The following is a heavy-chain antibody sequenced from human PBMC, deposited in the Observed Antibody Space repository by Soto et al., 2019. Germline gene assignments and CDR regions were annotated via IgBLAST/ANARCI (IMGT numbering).Heavy chain of an antibody. D-gene: IGHD3-10*01. V-gene: IGHV4-39*01. CDR1: GDSISNSGDY. Sequence: XGTLSLTFSVSGDSISNSGDYWGWIRRPPGKGLEWIGTMDYSGDTSYNPSLRSRVTISADTSKNQFSLRLSSVSVADTAVYYCARRNTLYASESSRFDIWGQGALVTVSS. CDR2: MDYSGDT. J-gene: IGHJ4*02. CDR3: ARRNTLYASESSRFDI.